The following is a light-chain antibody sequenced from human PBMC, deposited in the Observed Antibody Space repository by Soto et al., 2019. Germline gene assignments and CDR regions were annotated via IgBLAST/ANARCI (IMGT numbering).Light chain of an antibody. CDR2: GAS. V-gene: IGKV3-20*01. Sequence: ESVLTQSPGTLSLSPGERATISCRASQSVSNNYLAWYQQKPGQAPRLLIYGASNRATGIPDRFSGSGSGTDFTLTISRLEPEDSAVYYCQQYGSSGTFGQWTKVDIK. CDR3: QQYGSSGT. CDR1: QSVSNNY. J-gene: IGKJ1*01.